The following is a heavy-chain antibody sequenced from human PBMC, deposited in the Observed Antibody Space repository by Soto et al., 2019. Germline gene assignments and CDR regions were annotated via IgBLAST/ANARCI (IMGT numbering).Heavy chain of an antibody. Sequence: SETLSLTCAVYGGSFSGYYWSWIRQPPGKGLEWIGEINHSGSTNYNPSLKSRVTISVDTSKNQFSLKLSSVTAADTAVYYCARHTHRRPRPGFDPWGQGTLVTVSS. D-gene: IGHD6-6*01. V-gene: IGHV4-34*01. CDR1: GGSFSGYY. CDR3: ARHTHRRPRPGFDP. CDR2: INHSGST. J-gene: IGHJ5*02.